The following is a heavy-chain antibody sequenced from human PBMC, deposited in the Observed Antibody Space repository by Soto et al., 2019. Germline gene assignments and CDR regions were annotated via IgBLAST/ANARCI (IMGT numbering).Heavy chain of an antibody. CDR2: INHSGST. V-gene: IGHV4-34*01. J-gene: IGHJ4*02. CDR3: ARGMRSLVDY. CDR1: GGSFSGYY. Sequence: QVQLQQWGAGLLKPSETLSLTCAVYGGSFSGYYWSWIRQPPGKGLEWIGEINHSGSTNYNPSLKSRVTISVDTSKNQFSLKLSSVTAADTAVYYCARGMRSLVDYWGQGTLVTVSS. D-gene: IGHD1-26*01.